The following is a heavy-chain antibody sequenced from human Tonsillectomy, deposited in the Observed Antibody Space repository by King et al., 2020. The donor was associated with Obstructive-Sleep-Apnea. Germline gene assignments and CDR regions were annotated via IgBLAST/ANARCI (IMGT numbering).Heavy chain of an antibody. CDR3: AKVNGYTYGYVGY. CDR2: ISGSGGST. J-gene: IGHJ4*02. D-gene: IGHD5-18*01. CDR1: GFTLSSYA. Sequence: VQLVESGGGLVQPGGSLRLSCAASGFTLSSYAMTWVRQAPGKGLEWVSFISGSGGSTYYADSVKGRFTISRDNSKNTLYLQMNSLRAEDTAVYYCAKVNGYTYGYVGYWGQGTLVTVSS. V-gene: IGHV3-23*04.